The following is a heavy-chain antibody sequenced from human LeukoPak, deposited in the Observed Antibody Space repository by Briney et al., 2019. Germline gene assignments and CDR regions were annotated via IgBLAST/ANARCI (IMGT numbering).Heavy chain of an antibody. CDR2: INPGGGNT. Sequence: ASVKVSCKASGYTFTNYYIHWVRQAPGQGLESMGLINPGGGNTNYAQNFQGRVTMNRDTSASTIYMELSSLRSEDTAIYYCARIRDGYNDAYDIWGQGTVVTVPS. J-gene: IGHJ3*02. CDR1: GYTFTNYY. CDR3: ARIRDGYNDAYDI. D-gene: IGHD5-24*01. V-gene: IGHV1-46*01.